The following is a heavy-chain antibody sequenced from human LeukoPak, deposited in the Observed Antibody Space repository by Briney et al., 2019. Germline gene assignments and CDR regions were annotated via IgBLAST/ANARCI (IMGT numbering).Heavy chain of an antibody. V-gene: IGHV1-8*02. Sequence: ASVKVSCKASGYTFTSNNINWVRQAPGQGLEWMGWMNPKSGNSDYAQKFQGRLTMTRDTSTNTAYMELSGLRSEDTAVYYCARDIGGRGYDFWSGYYYHYYMDVWGKGTTVTVSS. D-gene: IGHD3-3*01. CDR3: ARDIGGRGYDFWSGYYYHYYMDV. J-gene: IGHJ6*03. CDR2: MNPKSGNS. CDR1: GYTFTSNN.